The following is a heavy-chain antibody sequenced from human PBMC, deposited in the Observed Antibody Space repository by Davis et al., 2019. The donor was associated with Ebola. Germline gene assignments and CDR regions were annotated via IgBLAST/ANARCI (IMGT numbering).Heavy chain of an antibody. CDR1: GFTFSSYA. J-gene: IGHJ6*02. V-gene: IGHV3-30-3*01. D-gene: IGHD2-8*01. CDR2: ISYDGSNK. Sequence: GGSLRLSCAASGFTFSSYAMHWVRQASGKGLEWVAVISYDGSNKYYADSVKGRFTISRDNSKNTLYLQMNSLRAEDTAVYYCARDNDYGMDVWGQGTTVTVSS. CDR3: ARDNDYGMDV.